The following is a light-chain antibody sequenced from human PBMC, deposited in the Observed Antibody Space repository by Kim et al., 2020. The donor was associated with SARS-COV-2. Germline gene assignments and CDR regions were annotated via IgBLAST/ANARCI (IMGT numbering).Light chain of an antibody. Sequence: SLTPGERATPSCMASQSVTSYLAWYQQKPGQAPRLLIYDASIRATGIPARFSGSGSGTDFTLTISSLEPEDFAVYYCQQRSNWPRFGQGTRLEIK. CDR2: DAS. J-gene: IGKJ5*01. V-gene: IGKV3-11*01. CDR3: QQRSNWPR. CDR1: QSVTSY.